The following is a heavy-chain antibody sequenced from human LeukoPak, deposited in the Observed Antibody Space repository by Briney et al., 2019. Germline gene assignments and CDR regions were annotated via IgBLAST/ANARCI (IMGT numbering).Heavy chain of an antibody. J-gene: IGHJ3*02. Sequence: ASVKVSCKASGYTFTSNAMNWVRQAPGQGLEWMGWINTNTGNPTYAQGLTGRFVFSLDTSVSTAYLQISSLKDEDTAVYYCARAKTGYYYDSSGYQTGDGFDIWGQGTMVTVSS. CDR3: ARAKTGYYYDSSGYQTGDGFDI. CDR1: GYTFTSNA. CDR2: INTNTGNP. D-gene: IGHD3-22*01. V-gene: IGHV7-4-1*02.